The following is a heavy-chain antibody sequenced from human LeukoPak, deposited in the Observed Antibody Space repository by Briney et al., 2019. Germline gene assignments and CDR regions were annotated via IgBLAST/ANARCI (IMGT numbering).Heavy chain of an antibody. CDR3: ARDSTGTAFDL. V-gene: IGHV3-7*01. J-gene: IGHJ4*02. Sequence: GGSLRLSCAASGFTFSTYGMHWVRQAPGKGLEWVAQISQDGTESYSVDSVRGRFTISRDNAKNSVYLQMNSLRPEDTAVYYCARDSTGTAFDLWGQGTLVTVSS. CDR1: GFTFSTYG. CDR2: ISQDGTES. D-gene: IGHD1-1*01.